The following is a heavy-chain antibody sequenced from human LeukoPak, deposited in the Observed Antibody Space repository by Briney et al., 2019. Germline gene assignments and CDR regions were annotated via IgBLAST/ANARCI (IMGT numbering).Heavy chain of an antibody. D-gene: IGHD3-22*01. V-gene: IGHV3-21*04. J-gene: IGHJ4*02. CDR3: AKSMIVVVITPSFDY. Sequence: PGGSLRLSCAASGFTFSSYSMNWVRQAPGKGLEWVSSISSSSSYIYYADSVKGRFTISRDNAKNSLYLQMNSLRAEDTAVYYCAKSMIVVVITPSFDYWGQGTLVTVSS. CDR2: ISSSSSYI. CDR1: GFTFSSYS.